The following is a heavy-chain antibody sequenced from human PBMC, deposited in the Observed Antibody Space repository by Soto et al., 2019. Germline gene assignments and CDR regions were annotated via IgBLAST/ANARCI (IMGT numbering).Heavy chain of an antibody. CDR2: IYPGDSDT. V-gene: IGHV5-51*01. CDR1: GYSFTSYW. CDR3: ARYLKVGPYSSGWYCDY. D-gene: IGHD6-19*01. J-gene: IGHJ4*02. Sequence: GESLKISCKGSGYSFTSYWIGWVRQMPGKGLEWMGIIYPGDSDTRYSPSFQGQVTISADKSISTAYLQWSSLKASDTAMYYCARYLKVGPYSSGWYCDYWGQGTLVTVSS.